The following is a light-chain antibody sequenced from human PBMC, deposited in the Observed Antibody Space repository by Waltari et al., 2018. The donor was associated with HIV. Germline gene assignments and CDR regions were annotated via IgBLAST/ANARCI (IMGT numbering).Light chain of an antibody. V-gene: IGLV1-40*01. J-gene: IGLJ2*01. CDR1: SSNIGAGFA. Sequence: QSVLTQPPSVSGAPGPRVTISCTGTSSNIGAGFAVHWYQQLPGTVPKVLIYNNTDRPSGVPDRFSGSKSATSASLAITGLQAEDEANDYCQSYDISLSGWVFGGGTKLTVL. CDR2: NNT. CDR3: QSYDISLSGWV.